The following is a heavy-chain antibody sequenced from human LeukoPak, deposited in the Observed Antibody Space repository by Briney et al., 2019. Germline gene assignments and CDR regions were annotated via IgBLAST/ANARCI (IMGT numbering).Heavy chain of an antibody. D-gene: IGHD6-19*01. V-gene: IGHV3-43*02. CDR1: GFTFDDYA. CDR3: AKDIGSGWSFDY. Sequence: GGSLRLSCAASGFTFDDYAMHWVRQAPGKGLEWVSLIRGDGTTAYYADSVKGRFTISRDNSKNPLYLQMNSLRTGDTALYYCAKDIGSGWSFDYWGQGTLVTVSS. CDR2: IRGDGTTA. J-gene: IGHJ4*02.